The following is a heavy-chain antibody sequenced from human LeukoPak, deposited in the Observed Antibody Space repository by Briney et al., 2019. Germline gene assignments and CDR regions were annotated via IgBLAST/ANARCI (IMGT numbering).Heavy chain of an antibody. CDR3: AKDQAQYYYDSSGILGTGY. V-gene: IGHV3-21*04. CDR1: GFTFSSDS. J-gene: IGHJ4*02. Sequence: GGSLRLSCAASGFTFSSDSMNWVRQAPGKGLEWVSSVSSSSSYIYYADSVKGRFTISRDNAKNSLYLQMNSLRAEDTAVYYCAKDQAQYYYDSSGILGTGYRGQGTLVTVSS. D-gene: IGHD3-22*01. CDR2: VSSSSSYI.